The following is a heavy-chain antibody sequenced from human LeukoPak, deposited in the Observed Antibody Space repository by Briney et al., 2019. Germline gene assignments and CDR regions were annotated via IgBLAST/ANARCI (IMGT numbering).Heavy chain of an antibody. Sequence: GGSLRLSCAASGFTFDDYAMSWVRQAPGKGLEWVSGINWNGDSTNYADSVKGRFTISRDNAKNSLYLQMNSLRAEDTALYYCAKAGTTLIYYYMDVWGKGTTVTISS. D-gene: IGHD1-1*01. CDR2: INWNGDST. J-gene: IGHJ6*03. V-gene: IGHV3-20*04. CDR3: AKAGTTLIYYYMDV. CDR1: GFTFDDYA.